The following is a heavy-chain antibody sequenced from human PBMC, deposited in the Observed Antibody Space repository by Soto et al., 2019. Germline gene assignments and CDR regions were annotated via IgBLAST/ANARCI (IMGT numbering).Heavy chain of an antibody. CDR1: GFTFSSYG. Sequence: EPQLLESGGGLGHPGGSLRLSCAASGFTFSSYGMSWVRQAPGKGLEWVAAFSGSGVSTYYADSVRGRSTISRDNSKKTVDLQMNSLRAEDTAVYYCAKFYCISTMCQAPAAKSTGGFEIWGQGTLVTVSS. V-gene: IGHV3-23*01. CDR3: AKFYCISTMCQAPAAKSTGGFEI. J-gene: IGHJ3*02. CDR2: FSGSGVST. D-gene: IGHD2-2*01.